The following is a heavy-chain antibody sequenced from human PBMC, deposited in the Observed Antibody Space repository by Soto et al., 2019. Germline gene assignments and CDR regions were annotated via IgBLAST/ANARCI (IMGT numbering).Heavy chain of an antibody. V-gene: IGHV1-69*02. CDR1: GGTFSSYT. D-gene: IGHD6-19*01. J-gene: IGHJ4*02. CDR2: IIPILGIA. Sequence: SVKVSCKASGGTFSSYTISWVRQAPGQGLEWMGRIIPILGIANYAQKFQGRVTITADKSTSTAYMELSSLRSEDTAVYYCATAVAGTSFDYWGQGTLVTVSS. CDR3: ATAVAGTSFDY.